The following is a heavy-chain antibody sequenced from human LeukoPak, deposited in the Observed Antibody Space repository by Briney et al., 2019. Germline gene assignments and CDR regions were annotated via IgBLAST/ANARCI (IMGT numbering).Heavy chain of an antibody. CDR3: ARKTSYYDFWSGYSLRKYYFDY. CDR1: GYTFTGYY. CDR2: INPNSGNT. Sequence: ASVKVSCKASGYTFTGYYMHWVRQAPGQGLEWMGWINPNSGNTGYAQKFQGRVTMTRNTSISTAYMELSSLRSEDTAVYYCARKTSYYDFWSGYSLRKYYFDYWGQGTLVTVSS. J-gene: IGHJ4*02. V-gene: IGHV1-8*02. D-gene: IGHD3-3*01.